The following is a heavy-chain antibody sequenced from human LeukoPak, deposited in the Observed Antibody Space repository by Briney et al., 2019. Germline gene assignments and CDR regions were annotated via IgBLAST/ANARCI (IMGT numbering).Heavy chain of an antibody. CDR1: GGSISSYC. CDR2: IYYSGST. Sequence: SETLSLTGTVSGGSISSYCWSWIRQPPGKGLEWIGYIYYSGSTNYKPSLKSRVTISVDTSKNQFSLKLNSVTSADTAVYYCARGVDYDNNYFQYGMDVWGRGTTVTVSS. J-gene: IGHJ6*02. D-gene: IGHD3-9*01. CDR3: ARGVDYDNNYFQYGMDV. V-gene: IGHV4-59*01.